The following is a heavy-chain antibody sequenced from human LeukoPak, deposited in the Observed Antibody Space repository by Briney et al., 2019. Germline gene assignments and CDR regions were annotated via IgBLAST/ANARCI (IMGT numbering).Heavy chain of an antibody. Sequence: SETLSLTCTVSGGSFTSSSYYWGWLRQPPGKGLEWIGSVYCSGNTYYNSSLKSRVTISVDTSKNQFSLKLSSVTAADTAIYYCTREYGFMTTVFHAFDIWGQGTMVTVSS. D-gene: IGHD4-17*01. CDR1: GGSFTSSSYY. V-gene: IGHV4-39*07. CDR3: TREYGFMTTVFHAFDI. CDR2: VYCSGNT. J-gene: IGHJ3*02.